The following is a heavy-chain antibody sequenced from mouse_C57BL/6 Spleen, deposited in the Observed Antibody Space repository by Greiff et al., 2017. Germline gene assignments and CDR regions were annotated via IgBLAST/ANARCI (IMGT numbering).Heavy chain of an antibody. CDR1: GYTFTSYW. CDR2: IHPNSGST. V-gene: IGHV1-64*01. J-gene: IGHJ4*01. Sequence: QVQLQQPGAELVKPGASVKLSCKASGYTFTSYWMHWVKQRPGQGLEWIGMIHPNSGSTNYNEKFKSKATLTVDNSSSTAYMQLSSLTSEDSAVYYCARLGYDYDSYAMDYWGQGTSVTVSS. D-gene: IGHD2-4*01. CDR3: ARLGYDYDSYAMDY.